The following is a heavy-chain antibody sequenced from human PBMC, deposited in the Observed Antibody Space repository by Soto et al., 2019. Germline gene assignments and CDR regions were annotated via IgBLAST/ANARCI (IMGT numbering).Heavy chain of an antibody. Sequence: GGSLRLSCAASGFTFSFSSYSMHWVRQAPGKGLEYVSAISTNGGSIFYANSVKGRFTISRDNSKNTLYLQMGSLRPEDMAVYYCARVAMAGTVSFDIWGLGTMVTVSS. CDR3: ARVAMAGTVSFDI. D-gene: IGHD6-19*01. CDR2: ISTNGGSI. J-gene: IGHJ3*02. V-gene: IGHV3-64*01. CDR1: GFTFSFSSYS.